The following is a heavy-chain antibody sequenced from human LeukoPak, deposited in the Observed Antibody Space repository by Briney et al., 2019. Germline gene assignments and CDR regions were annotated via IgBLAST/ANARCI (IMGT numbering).Heavy chain of an antibody. V-gene: IGHV1-2*02. CDR2: INPNSGGT. J-gene: IGHJ6*03. CDR3: ARGGLRLKPGDYYMDV. D-gene: IGHD5-12*01. Sequence: ASVKVSCKASGYTFTGYYMHWVRQAPGQGLEWMVWINPNSGGTNYAQKFQGRVTMTRDTSISTAYMELSRLRSDDTAVYYCARGGLRLKPGDYYMDVWGKGTTVTVSS. CDR1: GYTFTGYY.